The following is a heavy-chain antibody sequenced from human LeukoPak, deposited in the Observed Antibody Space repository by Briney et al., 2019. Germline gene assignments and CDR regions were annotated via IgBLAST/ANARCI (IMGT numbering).Heavy chain of an antibody. CDR1: GGSFSGYY. D-gene: IGHD3-3*01. CDR2: INHSGST. CDR3: ARTRYDFWSGYVYYFDY. V-gene: IGHV4-34*01. Sequence: SETLSLTCAVYGGSFSGYYWSWIRQPPGKGLEWIGEINHSGSTNYNPSLKSRVTISVDTSKNQSSLKLSSVTAADTAVYYCARTRYDFWSGYVYYFDYWGQGTLVTVSS. J-gene: IGHJ4*02.